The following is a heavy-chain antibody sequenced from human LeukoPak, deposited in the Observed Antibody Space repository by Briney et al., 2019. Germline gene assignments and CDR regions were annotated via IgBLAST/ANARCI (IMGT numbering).Heavy chain of an antibody. V-gene: IGHV1-69*05. CDR3: AKDDGSATMGIDS. Sequence: SVTVSCQASGGTSRNYAFSWVGPAPVQGLEWMGGIIPIFRTTNYGEQFQGRVTITTDESTNTAYMDLSSLRSEDTAVYYCAKDDGSATMGIDSWGQGTLVSVSS. D-gene: IGHD1-26*01. CDR2: IIPIFRTT. J-gene: IGHJ5*01. CDR1: GGTSRNYA.